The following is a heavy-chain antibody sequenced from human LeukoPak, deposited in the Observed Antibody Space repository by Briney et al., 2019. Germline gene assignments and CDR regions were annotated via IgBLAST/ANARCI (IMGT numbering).Heavy chain of an antibody. Sequence: PETLSLTCTVSGYSISSGYYWGWIRQPPGKGLEWIANIYYTGSTYYNPSLKSRVTISVNASKSQFSLELSSVTAADTAIYYCARVSDSRAVGPFDYWGQGTLVTVSS. J-gene: IGHJ4*02. D-gene: IGHD3-10*01. CDR1: GYSISSGYY. CDR3: ARVSDSRAVGPFDY. CDR2: IYYTGST. V-gene: IGHV4-38-2*02.